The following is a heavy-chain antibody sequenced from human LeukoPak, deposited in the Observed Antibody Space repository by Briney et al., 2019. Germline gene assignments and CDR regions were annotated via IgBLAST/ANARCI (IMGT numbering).Heavy chain of an antibody. CDR2: INPNNGGT. D-gene: IGHD1-26*01. J-gene: IGHJ4*02. V-gene: IGHV1-2*06. Sequence: ASVKVSCKASGYTFTGYYMHWVRQAPGQGLEWMGRINPNNGGTNYAQKFQGRVTMTGDTSISTAYMELSSLRSDDTAVYYCTRESGSYHGNDYWGQGTLVTVSS. CDR3: TRESGSYHGNDY. CDR1: GYTFTGYY.